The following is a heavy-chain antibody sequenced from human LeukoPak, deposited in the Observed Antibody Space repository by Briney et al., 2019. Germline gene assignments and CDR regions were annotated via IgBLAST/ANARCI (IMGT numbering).Heavy chain of an antibody. CDR2: ISSDGSNK. V-gene: IGHV3-30*18. D-gene: IGHD3-9*01. J-gene: IGHJ6*02. Sequence: GGSLRLSCAASGFTFSSYCMHWVRQAPGKGLEWVAVISSDGSNKYYADSVKGRFTISRDNSKNTLYLQMNSLRAEDTAVYYCAKDLTEDQSDYGMDVWGQGTTVTVSS. CDR3: AKDLTEDQSDYGMDV. CDR1: GFTFSSYC.